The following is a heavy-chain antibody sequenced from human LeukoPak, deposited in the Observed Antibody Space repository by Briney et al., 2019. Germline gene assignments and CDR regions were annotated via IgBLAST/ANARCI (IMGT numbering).Heavy chain of an antibody. CDR2: ISYDGSNK. CDR3: ARDKFPDWGFDP. Sequence: PGGSLRLSCAASGFTFSSYAMHWVRQAPGKGLEWVAVISYDGSNKYYADSVKGRFTISRDNSKNTLYLQMNSLRAEDTAVYYCARDKFPDWGFDPWGQGTLVTVSS. V-gene: IGHV3-30-3*01. CDR1: GFTFSSYA. D-gene: IGHD2-21*01. J-gene: IGHJ5*02.